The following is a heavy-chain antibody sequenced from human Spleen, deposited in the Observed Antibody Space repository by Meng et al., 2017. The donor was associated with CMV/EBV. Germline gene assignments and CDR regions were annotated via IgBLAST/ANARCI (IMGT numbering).Heavy chain of an antibody. CDR1: GLTFNKYA. J-gene: IGHJ3*02. V-gene: IGHV3-30-3*01. CDR2: TSYDGNNE. Sequence: GGALRLSCAVSGLTFNKYAIHWVRQAPGKGLEWVAVTSYDGNNENYADSVKGRFSISRDNSKNTVHRRMNSLRAEDTAVYYCARPGLKGSFDTWGQGTMVTVSS. D-gene: IGHD2-8*01. CDR3: ARPGLKGSFDT.